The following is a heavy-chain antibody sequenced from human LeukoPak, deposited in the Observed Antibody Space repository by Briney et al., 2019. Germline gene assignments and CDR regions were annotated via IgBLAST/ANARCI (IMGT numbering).Heavy chain of an antibody. D-gene: IGHD5/OR15-5a*01. CDR2: IYYSGST. V-gene: IGHV4-59*01. CDR1: GGSISSYY. Sequence: SETLSLTCTVSGGSISSYYWSWIRQPPGKGLEWIGYIYYSGSTNYNPSLKSRVTISVDTSKNQFSLKLRPLTAADTAVYYCARGLRWSDCWGQGTLVTVSS. CDR3: ARGLRWSDC. J-gene: IGHJ5*01.